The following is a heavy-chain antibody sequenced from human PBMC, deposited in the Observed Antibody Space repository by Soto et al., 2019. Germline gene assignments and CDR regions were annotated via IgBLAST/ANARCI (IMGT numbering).Heavy chain of an antibody. CDR2: IKSKTDGGTT. CDR3: VSEMPLLRVFDF. J-gene: IGHJ4*02. D-gene: IGHD2-2*01. V-gene: IGHV3-15*01. CDR1: GLTFSNAW. Sequence: PGGSLRLSCAASGLTFSNAWMTWVRQAPGKGLEWVGRIKSKTDGGTTDYAAPVKGRIAISRDDLRKMLFLEMDSLDSDDSAVYYCVSEMPLLRVFDFWGQGTLVTVSS.